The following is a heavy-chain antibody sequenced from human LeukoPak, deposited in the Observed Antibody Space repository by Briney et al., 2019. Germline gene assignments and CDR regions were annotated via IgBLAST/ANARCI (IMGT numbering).Heavy chain of an antibody. CDR3: AKDMNSYGSGSSYNPWGPFDS. J-gene: IGHJ4*02. CDR2: IAWNNT. V-gene: IGHV3-9*01. Sequence: GGSLRLSCAASGFTFDNYAMHWVRQAPGKGLEWVSGIAWNNTGFADSVKSRFTISRDNAENYLYLQMNSLTPEDTAFYFCAKDMNSYGSGSSYNPWGPFDSWGQGTLVTVSS. CDR1: GFTFDNYA. D-gene: IGHD3-10*01.